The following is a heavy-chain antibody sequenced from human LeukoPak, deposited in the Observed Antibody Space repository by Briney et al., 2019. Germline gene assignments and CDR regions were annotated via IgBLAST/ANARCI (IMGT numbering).Heavy chain of an antibody. CDR2: IYHSGST. CDR3: ARSAGVYDILTGYEHNWFDL. V-gene: IGHV4-30-2*01. CDR1: GGSISSGGYS. Sequence: PSQTLSLTCAVSGGSISSGGYSWSWIRQPPGKGLEWIGYIYHSGSTYYNPSLKSRVTISVDRSKNQFSLKLSSVTAADTAVYYCARSAGVYDILTGYEHNWFDLWGQGTLVTVS. J-gene: IGHJ5*02. D-gene: IGHD3-9*01.